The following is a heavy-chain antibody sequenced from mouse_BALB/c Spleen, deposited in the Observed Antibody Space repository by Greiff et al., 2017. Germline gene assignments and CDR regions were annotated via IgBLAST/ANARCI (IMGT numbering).Heavy chain of an antibody. J-gene: IGHJ2*01. D-gene: IGHD2-4*01. V-gene: IGHV1S29*02. Sequence: EVQLVESGPELVKPGASVKISCKASGYTFTDYNMHWVKQSHGKSLEWIGYIYPYNGGTGYNQKFKSKATLTVDNSSSTAYMELRSLTSEDSAVYYCARLEYDYGVDYWGQGTTLTVSS. CDR2: IYPYNGGT. CDR3: ARLEYDYGVDY. CDR1: GYTFTDYN.